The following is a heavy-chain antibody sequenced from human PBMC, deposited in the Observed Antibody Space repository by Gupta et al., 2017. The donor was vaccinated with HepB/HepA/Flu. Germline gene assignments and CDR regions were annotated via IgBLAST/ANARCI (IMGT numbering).Heavy chain of an antibody. D-gene: IGHD6-25*01. J-gene: IGHJ3*01. CDR1: GYTFTSDY. CDR2: INPNGGGT. Sequence: QLAHSGAEVRTPAASVKASCKAAGYTFTSDYIHWLRQAPGQGVEWMGWINPNGGGTLVAQKCQGSVTLTRDTSISTADMEMSSLRYDDNDVYYWAREWATAAGRTKEVCDGWGLGRVVPVPS. V-gene: IGHV1-2*02. CDR3: AREWATAAGRTKEVCDG.